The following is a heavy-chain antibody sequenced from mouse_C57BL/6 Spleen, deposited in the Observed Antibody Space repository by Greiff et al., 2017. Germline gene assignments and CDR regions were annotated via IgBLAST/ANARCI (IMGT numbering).Heavy chain of an antibody. CDR3: ARGGSNYPWDY. Sequence: VQLQQSGAELVKPGASVKISCKASGYAFSSSWMNWVKQRPGKGLEWIGQIYPGDGDTNYNGKFKGKATLTADKSSSTAYMQLSSLTSEDSAVYFCARGGSNYPWDYWGQGTTLTVSS. D-gene: IGHD2-5*01. CDR2: IYPGDGDT. CDR1: GYAFSSSW. J-gene: IGHJ2*01. V-gene: IGHV1-80*01.